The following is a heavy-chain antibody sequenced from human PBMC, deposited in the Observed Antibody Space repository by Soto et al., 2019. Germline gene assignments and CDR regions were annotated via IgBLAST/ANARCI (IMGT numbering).Heavy chain of an antibody. D-gene: IGHD5-12*01. CDR2: ISYDGSNK. Sequence: GGSLRLSCAASGFTFSSYAMHWVRQAPGKGLEWVAVISYDGSNKYYADSVKGRFTISRDNSKNTLYLQMNSLRAEDTAVYYCARAKYMVATLRPFDYWGQGTLVTVSS. CDR3: ARAKYMVATLRPFDY. V-gene: IGHV3-30-3*01. J-gene: IGHJ4*02. CDR1: GFTFSSYA.